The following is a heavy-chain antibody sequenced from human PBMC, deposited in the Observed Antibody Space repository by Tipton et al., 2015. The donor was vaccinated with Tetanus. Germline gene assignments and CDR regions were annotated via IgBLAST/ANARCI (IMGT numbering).Heavy chain of an antibody. CDR1: RFTFSSYA. Sequence: SLRLSCVGSRFTFSSYAFTWVRQTPGKGLEGVAIMSYDGTNEYYAKSVKGRFTISRDNSKNTVYLQMNGLRVEDTAVYYCSAATGAHWGQGTLVTVSS. CDR3: SAATGAH. J-gene: IGHJ1*01. CDR2: MSYDGTNE. V-gene: IGHV3-30-3*01. D-gene: IGHD1-14*01.